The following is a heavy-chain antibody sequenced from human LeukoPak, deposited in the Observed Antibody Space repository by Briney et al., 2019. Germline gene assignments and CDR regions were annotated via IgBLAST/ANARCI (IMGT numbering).Heavy chain of an antibody. CDR2: IGTAGDT. Sequence: PGGSLRLSCAASGFTFSSYDMHWVRQATGKGLEWVSAIGTAGDTYYPGSVKGRFTISRENAKNSLYLQMNSLRAGDTAVYYCARAKSSSWCGPYYYGMDVWGQGTTVTVSS. V-gene: IGHV3-13*01. J-gene: IGHJ6*02. CDR1: GFTFSSYD. D-gene: IGHD6-13*01. CDR3: ARAKSSSWCGPYYYGMDV.